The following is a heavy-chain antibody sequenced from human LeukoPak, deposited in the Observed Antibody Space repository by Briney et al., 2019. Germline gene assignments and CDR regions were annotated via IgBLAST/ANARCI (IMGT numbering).Heavy chain of an antibody. V-gene: IGHV4-59*08. J-gene: IGHJ4*02. CDR2: IYYSGST. Sequence: ASETLSLTCTVSGGSISSYYWSWLRQPPGKGLEWIGYIYYSGSTNYNPSLKSRVTISVDTSKNQFSLKLSSVTAADTAVYYCARRRALGKYCSSTSCYTRGEYFDYWGQGTLVTVSS. CDR3: ARRRALGKYCSSTSCYTRGEYFDY. CDR1: GGSISSYY. D-gene: IGHD2-2*02.